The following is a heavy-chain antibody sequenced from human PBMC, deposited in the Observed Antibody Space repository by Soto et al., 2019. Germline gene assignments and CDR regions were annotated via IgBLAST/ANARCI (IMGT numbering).Heavy chain of an antibody. Sequence: GVSLRLSCAASGFTFSSYAMSWVRQAPGKGLEWVSAISGSGGSTYYADSVKGRFTISRDNSKNTLYLQMNSLRAEETAVYYCAKVLRFLEWFPRSVDYYYGMDVWGQGTTVTVSS. CDR1: GFTFSSYA. V-gene: IGHV3-23*01. D-gene: IGHD3-3*01. CDR3: AKVLRFLEWFPRSVDYYYGMDV. CDR2: ISGSGGST. J-gene: IGHJ6*02.